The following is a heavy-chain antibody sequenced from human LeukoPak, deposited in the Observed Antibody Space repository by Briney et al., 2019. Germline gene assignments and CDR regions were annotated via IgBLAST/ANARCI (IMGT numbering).Heavy chain of an antibody. Sequence: GASVKVSCKASGYTFTSYDINWVRQATGQGLEWMGWMNPNSGNTGYAQKFQGTVTMTRNTSISTAYMELSSLRSEDTAVYDWAREPDYSESYLDYWGQGTLVTVSS. CDR2: MNPNSGNT. D-gene: IGHD4-11*01. J-gene: IGHJ4*02. V-gene: IGHV1-8*01. CDR1: GYTFTSYD. CDR3: AREPDYSESYLDY.